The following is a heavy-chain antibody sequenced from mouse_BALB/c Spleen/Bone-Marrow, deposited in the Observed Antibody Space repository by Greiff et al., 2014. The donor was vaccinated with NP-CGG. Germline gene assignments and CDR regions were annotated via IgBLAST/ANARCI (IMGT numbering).Heavy chain of an antibody. CDR1: GYTFTDYV. Sequence: VQLVESGPELVEPGASVKMSCKASGYTFTDYVITWVKQRTGQGLEWIGEIYPGSGSTYYNEKFKGKATLTADKSSNTAYMQLGSLTSEDSAVYFCARLDGNYRYAMDYWGQGTSVTVSS. V-gene: IGHV1-77*01. J-gene: IGHJ4*01. D-gene: IGHD2-1*01. CDR2: IYPGSGST. CDR3: ARLDGNYRYAMDY.